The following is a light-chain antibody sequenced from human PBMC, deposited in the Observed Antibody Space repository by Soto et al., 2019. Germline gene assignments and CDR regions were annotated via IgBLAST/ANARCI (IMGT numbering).Light chain of an antibody. Sequence: EIVLTQSPGTLSLSPGERATLSCRASQSVSSSYLAWYQQKPGQAPRLLIYGASSRATGIPDRFSGSGSRTAFTLTISRLEPEDCAVYYCQQYGSSPRYTFGQGTKLEIK. CDR1: QSVSSSY. CDR2: GAS. J-gene: IGKJ2*01. CDR3: QQYGSSPRYT. V-gene: IGKV3-20*01.